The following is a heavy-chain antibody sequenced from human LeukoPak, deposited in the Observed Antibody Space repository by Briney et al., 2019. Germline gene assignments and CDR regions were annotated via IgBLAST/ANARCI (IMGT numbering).Heavy chain of an antibody. Sequence: GGSLRLSCAASGFTFSSYSMNWVRQAPGKGLEWVSSISSSSSYIYYADSVKGRFTISRDNAKNSLYLQMNSLRAEDTAVYYCARVSGIRLGPLDVWGKGTTVTVSS. V-gene: IGHV3-21*01. CDR1: GFTFSSYS. J-gene: IGHJ6*04. D-gene: IGHD6-25*01. CDR2: ISSSSSYI. CDR3: ARVSGIRLGPLDV.